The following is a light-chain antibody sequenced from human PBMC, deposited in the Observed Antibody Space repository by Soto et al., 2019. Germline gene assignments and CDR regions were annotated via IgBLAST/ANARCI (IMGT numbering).Light chain of an antibody. CDR2: EVS. CDR1: SSDVGSYYL. J-gene: IGLJ1*01. CDR3: CSYAGSSTFEGLYV. Sequence: QSALTQPASVSGSPGQSITVSCTGTSSDVGSYYLVSWYQQHPGKAPKLMIYEVSKRPSGVSIRCSGSKSGNTASLTISGLQAEDEADYYCCSYAGSSTFEGLYVFGTGTKVTVL. V-gene: IGLV2-23*02.